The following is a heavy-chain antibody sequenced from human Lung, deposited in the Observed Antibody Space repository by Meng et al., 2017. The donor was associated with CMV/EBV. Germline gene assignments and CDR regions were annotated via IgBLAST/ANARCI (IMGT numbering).Heavy chain of an antibody. CDR2: IYPGDSNT. D-gene: IGHD2-21*01. Sequence: GESXKISCQASGYNFVHYWIGWVRQMPGKGLEWMGIIYPGDSNTRYSPSFQGQVSISADKSINTTYLQWSSLKASDTAIYFCARYTYCGVDCYPRLFDDWGHGSLVTVSS. V-gene: IGHV5-51*01. CDR3: ARYTYCGVDCYPRLFDD. CDR1: GYNFVHYW. J-gene: IGHJ4*01.